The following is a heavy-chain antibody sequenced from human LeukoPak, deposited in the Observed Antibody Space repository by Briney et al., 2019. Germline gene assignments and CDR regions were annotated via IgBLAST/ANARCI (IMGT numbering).Heavy chain of an antibody. CDR2: IYYSGST. Sequence: PSGTLSLTCTVSGGSISSGGYYWSWIRQHPGKGLEWIGYIYYSGSTYYNPSLKSRVTISVDTSKNQFSLKLSSVTAADTAVYYCAKAGSYYDTLYDAWGQGTLVTVSS. J-gene: IGHJ5*02. V-gene: IGHV4-31*03. D-gene: IGHD3-22*01. CDR1: GGSISSGGYY. CDR3: AKAGSYYDTLYDA.